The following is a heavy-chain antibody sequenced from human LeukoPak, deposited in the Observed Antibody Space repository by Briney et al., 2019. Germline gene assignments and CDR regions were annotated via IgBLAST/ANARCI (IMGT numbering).Heavy chain of an antibody. J-gene: IGHJ4*02. D-gene: IGHD6-13*01. Sequence: SETLSLTCTVSGGSISSYYWSWIRQPPGKGLEWIGYIYYSGSTNYNPSLKSRVTISVDTSKNQLSLKLSSVTAADTAVYYCARGNGQQLEDYFDYWGQGTLVTVSS. CDR2: IYYSGST. CDR1: GGSISSYY. V-gene: IGHV4-59*01. CDR3: ARGNGQQLEDYFDY.